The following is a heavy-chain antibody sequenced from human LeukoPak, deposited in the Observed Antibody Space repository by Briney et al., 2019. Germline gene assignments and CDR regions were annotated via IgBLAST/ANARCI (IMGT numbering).Heavy chain of an antibody. V-gene: IGHV3-7*01. CDR2: IKEDGSEE. J-gene: IGHJ5*02. CDR1: GFTFSTHW. D-gene: IGHD1-26*01. Sequence: PGGSLRLSCAASGFTFSTHWMSWVRQAPGKGLEWVANIKEDGSEENYVDSVKGRFTISRDNAKNSLYLQMNSLRVEDTALYYCGKGGAYPNPWGQGTLVTVSS. CDR3: GKGGAYPNP.